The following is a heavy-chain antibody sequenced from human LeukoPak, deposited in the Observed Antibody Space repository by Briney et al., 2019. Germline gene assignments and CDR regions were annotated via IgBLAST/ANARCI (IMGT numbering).Heavy chain of an antibody. CDR2: VDNDGRGT. D-gene: IGHD3-3*01. J-gene: IGHJ4*02. CDR3: SRDGSGSIDLDH. Sequence: GGSLRLSCSASGFTYSAYWMHWVRQAPGKGLVWVSYVDNDGRGTAYVDSVKGRFTISRDNAKNTVYLQMNSLRVDDTAVYYCSRDGSGSIDLDHWGQGTLVTVSS. CDR1: GFTYSAYW. V-gene: IGHV3-74*01.